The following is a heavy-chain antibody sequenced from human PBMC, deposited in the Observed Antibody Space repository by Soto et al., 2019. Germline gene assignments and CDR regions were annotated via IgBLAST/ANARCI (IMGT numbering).Heavy chain of an antibody. CDR3: ARDTGSRTKGVMDV. Sequence: ASVKVSCKASGYTFTGYYMHWVRQAPGQGLEWMGWINPNSGGTNYAQKFQGWVTMTRDTSISTAYMELSRPRSDDTAVYYCARDTGSRTKGVMDVWGKGTTVPVSS. D-gene: IGHD1-1*01. CDR2: INPNSGGT. CDR1: GYTFTGYY. J-gene: IGHJ6*03. V-gene: IGHV1-2*04.